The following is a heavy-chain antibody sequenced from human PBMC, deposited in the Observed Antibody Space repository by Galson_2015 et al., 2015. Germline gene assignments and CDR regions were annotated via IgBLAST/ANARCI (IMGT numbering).Heavy chain of an antibody. V-gene: IGHV3-74*01. CDR1: GFTFSSHW. CDR2: IKTDGTYM. J-gene: IGHJ3*02. D-gene: IGHD4-17*01. CDR3: ARAFRRDYGAIDAFDI. Sequence: SLRLSCAASGFTFSSHWMHWVRQAPGKGLVWVSRIKTDGTYMDTADSVEGRFIVSRDNARNTLYLQMNSLRAEDTAVYYCARAFRRDYGAIDAFDIWGQGTIVTVSS.